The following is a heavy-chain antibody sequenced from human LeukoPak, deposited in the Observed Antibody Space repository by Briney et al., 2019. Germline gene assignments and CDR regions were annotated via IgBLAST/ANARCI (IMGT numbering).Heavy chain of an antibody. D-gene: IGHD3-22*01. CDR1: GFTFTNAW. CDR3: AKGLEVIADSSGYDY. V-gene: IGHV3-15*01. Sequence: GGSLRLSCAASGFTFTNAWMSWVRQAPGKGLEWVGRIKSKTDGGTTDYAAPVKGRFTISRDNAKNSLYLQMNRLRAEDTAVYYCAKGLEVIADSSGYDYWGQGTLVTVSS. CDR2: IKSKTDGGTT. J-gene: IGHJ4*02.